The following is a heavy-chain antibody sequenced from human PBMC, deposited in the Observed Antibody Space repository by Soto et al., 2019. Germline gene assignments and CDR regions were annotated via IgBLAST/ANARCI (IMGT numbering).Heavy chain of an antibody. J-gene: IGHJ4*02. CDR1: GDTFTFYS. V-gene: IGHV1-69*02. Sequence: QVQLVQSGAEVKKPGSSVRVSCKASGDTFTFYSINWVRQAPGLGLEWMGRIKPILSMSNYAQRFQGRVTMTADKSTSTAYMELSSLRSEDTAMYYCASSYGSGYWAFDYWGQGALVTVSS. D-gene: IGHD3-10*01. CDR2: IKPILSMS. CDR3: ASSYGSGYWAFDY.